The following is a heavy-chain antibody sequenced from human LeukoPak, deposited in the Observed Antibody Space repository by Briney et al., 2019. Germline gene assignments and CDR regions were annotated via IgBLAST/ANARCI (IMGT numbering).Heavy chain of an antibody. V-gene: IGHV4-38-2*02. J-gene: IGHJ5*02. Sequence: SETLSLTCTVSGYSISSGYYWGWIRQPPGQGLELIGSIDHSGSTNYNPSLQSRVTISVDTSKNHFSLKLSSVTAADTAVYYCARAWFSSTWRGNWFDPWGQGTLVTVSS. CDR2: IDHSGST. D-gene: IGHD6-13*01. CDR1: GYSISSGYY. CDR3: ARAWFSSTWRGNWFDP.